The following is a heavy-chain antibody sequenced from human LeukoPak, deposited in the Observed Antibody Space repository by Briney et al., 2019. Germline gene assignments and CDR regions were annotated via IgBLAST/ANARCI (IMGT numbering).Heavy chain of an antibody. CDR2: INSDGSST. J-gene: IGHJ6*03. CDR1: GFTFSSYW. CDR3: ARDDIVATLHYYMDA. D-gene: IGHD5-12*01. V-gene: IGHV3-74*01. Sequence: GGSLRLSCAASGFTFSSYWMHWVRQAPGKGLAWVSRINSDGSSTSYADSVKGRFTISRDNAKNTLYLQMNSLRAEDTAVYYCARDDIVATLHYYMDAWGKGTTVTISS.